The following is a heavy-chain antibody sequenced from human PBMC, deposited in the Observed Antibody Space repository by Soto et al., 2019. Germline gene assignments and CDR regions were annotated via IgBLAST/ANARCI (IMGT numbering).Heavy chain of an antibody. CDR1: GFTFDDYG. Sequence: PGGSLRLSCAASGFTFDDYGMHWVRQAPGKGLEWVSGISWNSGSIGYADSVEGRFTISRDNAKHSLYLQMNSLKTEDTALYYCAKDVANSSPAAHYFDCWGQGTLVTVSS. V-gene: IGHV3-9*01. CDR3: AKDVANSSPAAHYFDC. CDR2: ISWNSGSI. D-gene: IGHD6-25*01. J-gene: IGHJ4*02.